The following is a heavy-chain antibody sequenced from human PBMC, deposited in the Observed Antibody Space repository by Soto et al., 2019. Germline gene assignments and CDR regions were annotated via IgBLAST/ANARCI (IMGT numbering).Heavy chain of an antibody. CDR1: CSTISLPLG. Sequence: SETLSPTPAISCSTISLPLGSNWVRQHPAKGLEWIGEIYQRGSTHYSPSLKSRVTISIDKSNNLLSLRLTSVTAADTAVYYCARPVHDDTGHYFGGLDIWGPGTTVTSP. CDR3: ARPVHDDTGHYFGGLDI. J-gene: IGHJ6*02. CDR2: IYQRGST. D-gene: IGHD3-22*01. V-gene: IGHV4-4*02.